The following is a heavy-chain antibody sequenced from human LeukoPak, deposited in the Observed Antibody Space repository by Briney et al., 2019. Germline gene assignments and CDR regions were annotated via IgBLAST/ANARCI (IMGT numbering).Heavy chain of an antibody. Sequence: GGSLRLSCAASGFTLSGFWTSWVRQAPGKGLEWVANINQDGSEKYYVDSVKGRFTISRDNAKSSLYLQMNSLRAEDTAVYYCARDQVGPEDWGQGTLVTVSP. CDR3: ARDQVGPED. D-gene: IGHD1-26*01. CDR1: GFTLSGFW. J-gene: IGHJ4*02. CDR2: INQDGSEK. V-gene: IGHV3-7*01.